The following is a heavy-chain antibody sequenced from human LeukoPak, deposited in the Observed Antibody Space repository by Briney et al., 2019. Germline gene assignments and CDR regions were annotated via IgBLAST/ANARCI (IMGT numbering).Heavy chain of an antibody. D-gene: IGHD3-10*01. CDR3: ARAVYGSGPGAAFDI. CDR1: GFTFSSYG. V-gene: IGHV3-23*01. CDR2: ISGSGGST. J-gene: IGHJ3*02. Sequence: GGTLRLSCAASGFTFSSYGMSWVRQAPGKGLEWVSAISGSGGSTYYAGSVKGRFTISRDNSKNTLYLQMNSLRAEDTAVYYCARAVYGSGPGAAFDIWGQGTMVTVSS.